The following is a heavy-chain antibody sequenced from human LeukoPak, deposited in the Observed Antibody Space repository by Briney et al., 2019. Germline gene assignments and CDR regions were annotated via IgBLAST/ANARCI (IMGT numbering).Heavy chain of an antibody. CDR2: IFYNWST. J-gene: IGHJ4*02. Sequence: WETLSLTCTVSGCSISRYYWSWLRQPPGKGLEWIGYIFYNWSTNYNPSLMSRVTISVDTSKNQFSLKLSSVTAGDTAVYDCARHGSVSSGALVWGQRTLVTVAS. CDR1: GCSISRYY. CDR3: ARHGSVSSGALV. D-gene: IGHD3-22*01. V-gene: IGHV4-59*08.